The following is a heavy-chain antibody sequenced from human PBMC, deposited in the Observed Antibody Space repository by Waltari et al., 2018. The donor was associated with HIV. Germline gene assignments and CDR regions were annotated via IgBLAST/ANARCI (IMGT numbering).Heavy chain of an antibody. CDR3: AKPWHLFDY. CDR2: ISDSGGKK. CDR1: GFTFSSYA. Sequence: EVRLLESGGDLVQSGGSLRLSCVASGFTFSSYAMSWVRQAPGKGMEWVSSISDSGGKKYYADSVKGRFTISRDNSKNTLYLQMNSLRAEDTAVYYCAKPWHLFDYWGQGILVTVSS. D-gene: IGHD3-3*02. J-gene: IGHJ4*02. V-gene: IGHV3-23*01.